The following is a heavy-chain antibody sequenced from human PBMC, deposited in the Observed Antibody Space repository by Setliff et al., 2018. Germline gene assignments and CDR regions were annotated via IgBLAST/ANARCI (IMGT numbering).Heavy chain of an antibody. V-gene: IGHV4-61*09. CDR2: IYTSGST. CDR1: GGSISSGSYY. D-gene: IGHD3-22*01. Sequence: SETLSLTCAVSGGSISSGSYYWSWIRQPAGKGLEWIGHIYTSGSTNYNPSLKSRVTISVDTSKNQFSLKLSSVTAADTAVYYCARTDDSSGYYYGWGQGTLVTVSS. J-gene: IGHJ4*02. CDR3: ARTDDSSGYYYG.